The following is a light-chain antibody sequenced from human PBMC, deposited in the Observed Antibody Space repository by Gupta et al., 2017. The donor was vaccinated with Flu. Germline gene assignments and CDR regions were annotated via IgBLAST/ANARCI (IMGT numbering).Light chain of an antibody. V-gene: IGKV1-33*01. CDR1: HDINMF. Sequence: DIQMTQSPPSLSASVGDRVTITCQASHDINMFLSWYQQKPGKAPKLLISHASSLETGVPSRFSGAGSGTTFTFTISSLQPEDFATYYCQQHDTLPLTFGGGTKVEIK. J-gene: IGKJ4*01. CDR2: HAS. CDR3: QQHDTLPLT.